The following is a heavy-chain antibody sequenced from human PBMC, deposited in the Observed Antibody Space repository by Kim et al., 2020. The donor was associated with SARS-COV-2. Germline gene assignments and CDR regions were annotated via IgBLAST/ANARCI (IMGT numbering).Heavy chain of an antibody. CDR2: VFYRGST. CDR1: GGSISGYY. V-gene: IGHV4-59*12. Sequence: SETLSLTCIVSGGSISGYYWSWIRQSPGQGLEWIGYVFYRGSTHYNPSLRSRVTMSLDTSKYHFSLRLTSVTAADTAVYYCSRGTGLTMTVGDAFDVWGQGTTVTVSS. D-gene: IGHD3-22*01. CDR3: SRGTGLTMTVGDAFDV. J-gene: IGHJ3*01.